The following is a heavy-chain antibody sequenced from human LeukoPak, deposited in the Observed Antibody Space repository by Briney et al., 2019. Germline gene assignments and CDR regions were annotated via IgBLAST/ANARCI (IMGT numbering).Heavy chain of an antibody. J-gene: IGHJ4*02. V-gene: IGHV1-2*02. CDR2: INPNSGGT. CDR3: TRERALTSCYDY. D-gene: IGHD2-15*01. Sequence: GASVKVSCKASGYTFTGYYMHWVRQAPGQGLEWMGWINPNSGGTNYAQKFQGRVTMTRDTSISTAYMELSRLRSDDTAVYYCTRERALTSCYDYWGQGTLVTVSS. CDR1: GYTFTGYY.